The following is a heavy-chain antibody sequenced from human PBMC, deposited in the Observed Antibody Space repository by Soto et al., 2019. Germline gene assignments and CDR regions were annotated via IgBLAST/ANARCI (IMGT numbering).Heavy chain of an antibody. Sequence: QVQLVESGGGVVQPGRSLRLSCAASGFTFSSYGMHWVRQAPGKGLEWVAVIWYDGSNKYYADSVKGRFTISRDNSKNPLYLQMNSLRAEDTAVYYCARGLGELSLALDYWGQGTLVTVSS. CDR2: IWYDGSNK. CDR1: GFTFSSYG. J-gene: IGHJ4*02. D-gene: IGHD3-16*02. CDR3: ARGLGELSLALDY. V-gene: IGHV3-33*01.